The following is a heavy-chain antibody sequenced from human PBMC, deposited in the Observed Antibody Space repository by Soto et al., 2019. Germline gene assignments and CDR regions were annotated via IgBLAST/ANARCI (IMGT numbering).Heavy chain of an antibody. Sequence: PGGSLRLSCAASGFTFNGYYMNWIRQAPGKGLEWVSYISSSGSTIYYADSVKGRFTISRDNAKNSLYLQMNSLRAEDTAVYYCARDLGCCITGCYDSPRLFDPWGQGTLVPVSS. D-gene: IGHD2-2*01. CDR3: ARDLGCCITGCYDSPRLFDP. J-gene: IGHJ5*02. CDR2: ISSSGSTI. CDR1: GFTFNGYY. V-gene: IGHV3-11*01.